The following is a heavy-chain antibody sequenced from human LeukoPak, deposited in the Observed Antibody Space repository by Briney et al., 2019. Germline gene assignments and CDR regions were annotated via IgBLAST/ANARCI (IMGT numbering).Heavy chain of an antibody. CDR1: GGSFNGYY. CDR3: ARLTYYYDSSGFDY. Sequence: SETLSLTCVVYGGSFNGYYWSCIRQSPGKGLEWIGYIYYSGSTNYNPSLKSRVTISVDTSKNQFSLKLSSVTAADTAVYYCARLTYYYDSSGFDYWGQGTLVTVSS. D-gene: IGHD3-22*01. J-gene: IGHJ4*02. CDR2: IYYSGST. V-gene: IGHV4-59*01.